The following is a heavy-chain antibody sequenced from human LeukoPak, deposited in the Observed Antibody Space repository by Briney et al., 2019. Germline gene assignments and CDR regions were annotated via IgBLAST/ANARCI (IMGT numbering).Heavy chain of an antibody. Sequence: PGGSLRLSCAASGFTFSSYSMNWVRQAPGKGLEWVSSISSSSSYIYYADSVKGRFTISRDNAKNSLYLQMNSLRAEDTAVYYCARGLTYSSGWYGGWFDPWGQGTLVTVSS. CDR3: ARGLTYSSGWYGGWFDP. CDR2: ISSSSSYI. CDR1: GFTFSSYS. J-gene: IGHJ5*02. V-gene: IGHV3-21*01. D-gene: IGHD6-19*01.